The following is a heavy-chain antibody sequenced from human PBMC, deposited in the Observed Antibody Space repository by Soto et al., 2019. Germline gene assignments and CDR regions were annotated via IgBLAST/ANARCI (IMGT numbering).Heavy chain of an antibody. D-gene: IGHD1-26*01. CDR3: AKEIVGATRRKPFDY. V-gene: IGHV3-23*01. J-gene: IGHJ4*02. CDR1: GFTFSSYA. CDR2: ISGSGGST. Sequence: GGSLTLSCAASGFTFSSYAMSWVRQAPGKGLEWVSAISGSGGSTYYADSVKGRFTISRDNSKNTLYLQMNSLRAEDMAVYYCAKEIVGATRRKPFDYWGQGTLVTVSS.